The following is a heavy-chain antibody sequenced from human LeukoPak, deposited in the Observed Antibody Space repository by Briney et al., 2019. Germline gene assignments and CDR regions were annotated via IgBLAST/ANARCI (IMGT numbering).Heavy chain of an antibody. CDR3: ARGNLLIAAAGYGGPYYYYYMDV. J-gene: IGHJ6*03. V-gene: IGHV4-59*11. Sequence: SETLSLTCTVSGGSIGRHYWSWIRQPPGKGLEWIGYIYYSGSTNYNPSLKSRVTISVDTSKNQFSLKLSSVTAADTAVYYCARGNLLIAAAGYGGPYYYYYMDVWGKGTTVTVSS. CDR2: IYYSGST. D-gene: IGHD6-13*01. CDR1: GGSIGRHY.